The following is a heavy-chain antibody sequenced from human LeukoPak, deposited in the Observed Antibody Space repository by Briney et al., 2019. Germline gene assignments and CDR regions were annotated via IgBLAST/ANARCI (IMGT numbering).Heavy chain of an antibody. CDR1: GFTFSNYW. D-gene: IGHD3-10*01. CDR3: ARDRGGSANHGFDAFAI. CDR2: IKQDGGET. J-gene: IGHJ3*02. Sequence: PGRSLRLSCAASGFTFSNYWMNWVRQAPGKGLEWVANIKQDGGETSYVDSVKGRFSIYRDDATNSLPPQMNSFRAEDTAVYYCARDRGGSANHGFDAFAIWGQGTMVTVSS. V-gene: IGHV3-7*01.